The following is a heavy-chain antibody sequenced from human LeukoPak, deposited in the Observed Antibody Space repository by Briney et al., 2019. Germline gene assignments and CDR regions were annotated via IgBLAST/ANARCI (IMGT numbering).Heavy chain of an antibody. J-gene: IGHJ4*02. CDR1: GFTFRTYA. CDR2: IASIGGGT. CDR3: AKDSWGVIVAGNGYYFDY. V-gene: IGHV3-23*01. Sequence: GGSLRLSRAASGFTFRTYAMNWVRQAPGKGLEWVSTIASIGGGTFYADSVKGRFTISRDNSKNTLYLQMNSLRAEDTAVYYCAKDSWGVIVAGNGYYFDYWGQGTLVTVSS. D-gene: IGHD6-19*01.